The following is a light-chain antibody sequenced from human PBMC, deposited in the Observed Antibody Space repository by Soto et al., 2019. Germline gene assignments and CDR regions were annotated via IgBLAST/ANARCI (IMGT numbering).Light chain of an antibody. CDR1: SSDVGSYNL. V-gene: IGLV2-23*01. CDR3: CSYATSSTYV. J-gene: IGLJ1*01. CDR2: EDT. Sequence: QSALTQPASVSGSPGQSIAISCTGTSSDVGSYNLVSWYQQHPGKAPKLMIYEDTKRPSGVSDRFSGSKSGNTASLTISGLQAEDEADYYCCSYATSSTYVFRTGTKLTVL.